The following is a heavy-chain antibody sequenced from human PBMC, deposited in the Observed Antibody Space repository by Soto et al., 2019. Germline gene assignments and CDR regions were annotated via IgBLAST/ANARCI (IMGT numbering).Heavy chain of an antibody. CDR3: ARAWYFYSYGMDV. V-gene: IGHV4-30-4*01. D-gene: IGHD6-13*01. Sequence: SETLSLTCTVSGGSIRSGDYYWSWIRQSPGKGLEYIGYIYHSGRTYYNPSLRGRVIISLDTSENQFSLKLSSVAAADTAVYYCARAWYFYSYGMDVWGRGTTVTVSS. J-gene: IGHJ6*02. CDR1: GGSIRSGDYY. CDR2: IYHSGRT.